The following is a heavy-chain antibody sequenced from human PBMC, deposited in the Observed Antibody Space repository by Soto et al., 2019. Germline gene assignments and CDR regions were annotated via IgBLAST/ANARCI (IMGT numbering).Heavy chain of an antibody. CDR3: ARYRRGTGWYYLDY. Sequence: TLSLTCTVSDASISDNYWRCIRQPPGKGLEWIGYIYDSGNTNYSPSLQSRVTMSVDRSKNQFSLALNSVTAADTAVYYCARYRRGTGWYYLDYWGQGTLVTVSS. D-gene: IGHD6-19*01. J-gene: IGHJ4*02. CDR2: IYDSGNT. V-gene: IGHV4-59*01. CDR1: DASISDNY.